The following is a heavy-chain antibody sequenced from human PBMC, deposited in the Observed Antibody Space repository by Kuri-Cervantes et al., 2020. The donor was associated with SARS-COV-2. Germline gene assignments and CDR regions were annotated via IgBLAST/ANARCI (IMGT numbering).Heavy chain of an antibody. Sequence: GSLRLSCTVSGYSISSGYYWGWIRQPPGKGLEWIGSIYHSRSTYYNPSLKSRVTISVDTSKNQFSLKLSSVTAADTAVYYCARGRSNWGLRVFDYWGQGTLVTVSS. D-gene: IGHD7-27*01. V-gene: IGHV4-38-2*02. J-gene: IGHJ4*02. CDR3: ARGRSNWGLRVFDY. CDR2: IYHSRST. CDR1: GYSISSGYY.